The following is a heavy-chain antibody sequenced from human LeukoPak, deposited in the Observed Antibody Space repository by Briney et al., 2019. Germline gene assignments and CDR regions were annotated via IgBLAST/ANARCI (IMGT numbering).Heavy chain of an antibody. D-gene: IGHD2-21*01. J-gene: IGHJ6*02. CDR3: ARSLHGMVIINYYYYYGMDV. CDR1: GYTFTSYD. V-gene: IGHV1-8*01. CDR2: MNPNSGNT. Sequence: ASVKVSCKASGYTFTSYDINWVRQATGQGLEWMGWMNPNSGNTGYAQKFQGRVTMTRNTSISTAYMELSSLRSEDTAVYYCARSLHGMVIINYYYYYGMDVWGQGTTVTVSS.